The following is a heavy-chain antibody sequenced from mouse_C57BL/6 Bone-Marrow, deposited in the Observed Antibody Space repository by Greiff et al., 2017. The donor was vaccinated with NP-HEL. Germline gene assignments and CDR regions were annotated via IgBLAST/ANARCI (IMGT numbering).Heavy chain of an antibody. Sequence: VQLQQSGAELARPGASVKLSCKASGYTFTSYGISWVKQRTGQGLEWIGEIYPRSGNTYYNEKFKGTATLTADKSSSTAYMELRSLTSEDSAVYFCARGLLKAYYFDDRGQGTTLTVSS. D-gene: IGHD2-3*01. V-gene: IGHV1-81*01. J-gene: IGHJ2*01. CDR2: IYPRSGNT. CDR1: GYTFTSYG. CDR3: ARGLLKAYYFDD.